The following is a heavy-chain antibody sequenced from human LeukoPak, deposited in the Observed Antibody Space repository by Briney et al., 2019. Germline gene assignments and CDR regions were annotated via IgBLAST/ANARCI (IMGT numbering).Heavy chain of an antibody. CDR1: GFTFSSYW. CDR3: AIHFFLGEFSNWFDP. Sequence: GGSLRLSCAASGFTFSSYWMSWVRQAPGKGLEWVANIKQDGSEKYYVDSVKGRFTISRDNAKNSLYLQMNSLRAEDTAVYYCAIHFFLGEFSNWFDPWGQGTLVTVSS. CDR2: IKQDGSEK. J-gene: IGHJ5*02. V-gene: IGHV3-7*01. D-gene: IGHD3-10*01.